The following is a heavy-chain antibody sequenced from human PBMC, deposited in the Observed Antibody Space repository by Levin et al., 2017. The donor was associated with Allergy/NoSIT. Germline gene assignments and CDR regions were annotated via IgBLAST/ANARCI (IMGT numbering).Heavy chain of an antibody. V-gene: IGHV1-18*01. CDR3: ASDLGTGWYDNAFEF. Sequence: GESLKISCKASGYTFRVYGIIWVRQAPGEGLEWLGWISPNNGHTKVSHKVQGRVTMTTDASTTTAYLDIRSLTSDDTADYYCASDLGTGWYDNAFEFWGQGTLVSVSS. CDR2: ISPNNGHT. D-gene: IGHD6-19*01. J-gene: IGHJ3*01. CDR1: GYTFRVYG.